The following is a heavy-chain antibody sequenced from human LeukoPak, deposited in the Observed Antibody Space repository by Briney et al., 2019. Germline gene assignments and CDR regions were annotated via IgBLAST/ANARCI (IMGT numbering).Heavy chain of an antibody. D-gene: IGHD6-19*01. CDR2: ISGSGVTT. CDR3: AKDAVAVAGFPHYFDY. V-gene: IGHV3-23*01. J-gene: IGHJ4*02. CDR1: GFTFSSYA. Sequence: GSLRLSWAASGFTFSSYAMSWVRQAPGQGLEWGSVISGSGVTTYYADSVKGRFTISRDNSKNTLYLQMSSLRAEDTAVYYCAKDAVAVAGFPHYFDYWGQGTLVTVSS.